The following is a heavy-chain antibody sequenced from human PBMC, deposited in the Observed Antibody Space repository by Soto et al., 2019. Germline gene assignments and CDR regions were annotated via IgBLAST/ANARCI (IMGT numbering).Heavy chain of an antibody. CDR2: IYYSGST. CDR3: ARVVPTAMHFYYYGMDV. J-gene: IGHJ6*02. Sequence: SETLSLTCTVSGGSISSGGYYWSWIRQHPGKGLEWIGYIYYSGSTYYNPSLESRVTISVDTSKNQFSLKLSSVTAADTAVYYCARVVPTAMHFYYYGMDVWGQGTTVTVSS. D-gene: IGHD2-2*01. V-gene: IGHV4-31*03. CDR1: GGSISSGGYY.